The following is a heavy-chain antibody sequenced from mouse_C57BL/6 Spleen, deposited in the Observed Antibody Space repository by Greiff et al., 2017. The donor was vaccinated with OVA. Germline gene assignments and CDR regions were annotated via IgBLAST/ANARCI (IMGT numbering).Heavy chain of an antibody. V-gene: IGHV1-69*01. J-gene: IGHJ3*01. D-gene: IGHD3-2*02. CDR2: IDPSDSYT. CDR1: GYTFTSYW. Sequence: QVQLQQPGAELVMPGASVKLSCKASGYTFTSYWMHWVKQRPGQGLEWIGEIDPSDSYTNYNQKFKGKSTLTVDKSSSTAYMQLSSLTSEDSAVYYCARDSSGRFAYWGQGTLVTVSA. CDR3: ARDSSGRFAY.